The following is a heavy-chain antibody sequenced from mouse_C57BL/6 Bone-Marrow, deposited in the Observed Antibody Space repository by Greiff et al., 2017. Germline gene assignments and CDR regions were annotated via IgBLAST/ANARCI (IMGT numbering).Heavy chain of an antibody. J-gene: IGHJ1*03. CDR2: IDPSDSYT. Sequence: QVQLKQPGAELVMPGASVKLSCKASGYTFTSYWMHWVKQRPGQGLEWIGEIDPSDSYTNYNQKFKGKSTLTVDKSSSTAYMQLSSLTSEDSAVYYCARYAYGSSSWYFDVWGTGTTVTVSS. CDR1: GYTFTSYW. CDR3: ARYAYGSSSWYFDV. D-gene: IGHD1-1*01. V-gene: IGHV1-69*01.